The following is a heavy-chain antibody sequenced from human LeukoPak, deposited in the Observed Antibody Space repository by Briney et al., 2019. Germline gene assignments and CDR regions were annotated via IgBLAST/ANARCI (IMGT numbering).Heavy chain of an antibody. D-gene: IGHD3-10*01. CDR2: IYYSGST. Sequence: SETLSLTCTVSGGSINSNSYYWGWIRQPPWKGLEWIGNIYYSGSTYYNPSLKSRVTISVDTSKNQFSLKLSSVTAADTAVYYCARNRYYYGSGSYGVPNWFDPWGQGTLVTVSS. CDR3: ARNRYYYGSGSYGVPNWFDP. J-gene: IGHJ5*02. CDR1: GGSINSNSYY. V-gene: IGHV4-39*01.